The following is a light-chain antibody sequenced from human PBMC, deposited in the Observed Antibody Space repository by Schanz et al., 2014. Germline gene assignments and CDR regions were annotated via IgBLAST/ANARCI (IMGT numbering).Light chain of an antibody. CDR3: CSYAGSSTVV. V-gene: IGLV2-23*01. CDR2: EGS. Sequence: QSVLTQPASVSGSPGQSITISCTGTSSDVGSYNLVSWYQQHPGKAPKLMIYEGSKRPSGVSHRFSGSKSGNTASLTISGLQAEDEADYYCCSYAGSSTVVFGGGTKLTVL. J-gene: IGLJ2*01. CDR1: SSDVGSYNL.